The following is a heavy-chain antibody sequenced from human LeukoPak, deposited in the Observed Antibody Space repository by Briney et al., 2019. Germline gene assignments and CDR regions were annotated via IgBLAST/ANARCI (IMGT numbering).Heavy chain of an antibody. CDR1: GGSISSSSYY. J-gene: IGHJ5*02. Sequence: SETLSLTCTVSGGSISSSSYYWGWIRQPPGKGLEWIGSIYYSGSTYYNPSLKSRVTISVDTSKNQFSLKLSSVTAADTAVYYCARRGGYCSSTSCWNWLDPWGQGTLVTVSS. D-gene: IGHD2-2*01. CDR2: IYYSGST. CDR3: ARRGGYCSSTSCWNWLDP. V-gene: IGHV4-39*01.